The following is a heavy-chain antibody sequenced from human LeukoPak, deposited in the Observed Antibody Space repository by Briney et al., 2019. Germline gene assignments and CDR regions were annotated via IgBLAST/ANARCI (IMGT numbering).Heavy chain of an antibody. CDR3: ARHGGNCSVTSCYRAFDY. V-gene: IGHV4-34*01. CDR2: INHSGST. D-gene: IGHD2-2*01. J-gene: IGHJ4*02. Sequence: SETLSLTCAVYGGSFSGYYWSWIRQPPGKGLEWIGEINHSGSTNYNPSLKSRVTISVDTSKNQFSLKLSSVTTADTAVYYCARHGGNCSVTSCYRAFDYWGQGTLVTVSS. CDR1: GGSFSGYY.